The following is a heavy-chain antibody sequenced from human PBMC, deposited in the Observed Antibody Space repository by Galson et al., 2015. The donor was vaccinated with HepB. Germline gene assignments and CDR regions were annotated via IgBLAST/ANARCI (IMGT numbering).Heavy chain of an antibody. D-gene: IGHD1-26*01. CDR1: GFTFSNYP. J-gene: IGHJ6*02. V-gene: IGHV3-30*04. CDR3: ARDGGLWDYYYGMDV. Sequence: SLRLSCAASGFTFSNYPMHRVRQAPGKGLEWVALTSYDVSEEYYADSVKGRFTISRDNSKNTLHLQMNSLRDEDTAVYYCARDGGLWDYYYGMDVWGQGTTVTVSS. CDR2: TSYDVSEE.